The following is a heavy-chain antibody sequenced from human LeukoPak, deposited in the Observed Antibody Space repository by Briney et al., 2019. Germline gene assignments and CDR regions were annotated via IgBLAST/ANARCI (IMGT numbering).Heavy chain of an antibody. V-gene: IGHV3-9*01. Sequence: GGSLRLSCAASGFTFSSYAMSWVRQAPGKGLEWVSGISWNSGIIDYADSVKGRFTISRDNAKNSLYLQMNNLRPDDTAFYYCAKAPPYYSDSSGYFQHWGQGTLVTVSS. CDR2: ISWNSGII. CDR3: AKAPPYYSDSSGYFQH. CDR1: GFTFSSYA. D-gene: IGHD3-22*01. J-gene: IGHJ1*01.